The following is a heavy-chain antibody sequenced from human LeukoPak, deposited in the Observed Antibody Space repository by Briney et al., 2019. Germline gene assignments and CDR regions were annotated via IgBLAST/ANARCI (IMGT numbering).Heavy chain of an antibody. CDR1: GGSISSYY. V-gene: IGHV4-59*08. CDR2: IYYSGST. J-gene: IGHJ4*02. D-gene: IGHD3-10*01. CDR3: ARSPYGSGSYPNPDY. Sequence: PSETLSLTCTVSGGSISSYYWSWIRHPPGKGLEWIGYIYYSGSTNYNPSLKSRVTISVDTSKNQFSLKLSSVTAADTAVYYCARSPYGSGSYPNPDYWGQGTLVTVSS.